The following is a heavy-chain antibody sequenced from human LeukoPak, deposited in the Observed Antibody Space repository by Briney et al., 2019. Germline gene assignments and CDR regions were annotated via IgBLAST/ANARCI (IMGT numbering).Heavy chain of an antibody. CDR2: IYYSGST. J-gene: IGHJ4*02. CDR3: ARQTTVISFDY. V-gene: IGHV4-30-4*01. Sequence: PSETLSLTCTVSVGSISSGDYYWSWIRQPPGKGLEWIGYIYYSGSTYYNPSLKSRVTISVDTSKNQFSLKLSSVTAADTAVYYCARQTTVISFDYWGQGALVTVSS. D-gene: IGHD4-17*01. CDR1: VGSISSGDYY.